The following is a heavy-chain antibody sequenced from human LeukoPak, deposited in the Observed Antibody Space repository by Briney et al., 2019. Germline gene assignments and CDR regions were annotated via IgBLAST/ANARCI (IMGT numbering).Heavy chain of an antibody. CDR2: ISYDGSNK. V-gene: IGHV3-30*03. CDR3: ATHQHNVDYGDHVIDY. D-gene: IGHD4-17*01. J-gene: IGHJ4*02. Sequence: GGSLRLSCAASGFTFSSYGMHWVRQAPGKGLEWVAVISYDGSNKYYADSVKGRFTISRDNSKNTLYLQMNSLRAEDTAVYYCATHQHNVDYGDHVIDYWGQGTLVTVSS. CDR1: GFTFSSYG.